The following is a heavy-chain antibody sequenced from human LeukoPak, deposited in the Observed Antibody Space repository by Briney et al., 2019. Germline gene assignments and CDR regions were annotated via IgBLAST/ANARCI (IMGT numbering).Heavy chain of an antibody. D-gene: IGHD3-16*01. Sequence: SETLSLTCTVSGGSISSYYWGWIRQPPGKGLEWIGSISSSGSAFYNSPLKSRVTIFRDTSKDQFSLKVNSVTAADTAVYYCARASLGAFDIWGQGTKVTVS. CDR2: ISSSGSA. CDR3: ARASLGAFDI. V-gene: IGHV4-39*01. J-gene: IGHJ3*02. CDR1: GGSISSYY.